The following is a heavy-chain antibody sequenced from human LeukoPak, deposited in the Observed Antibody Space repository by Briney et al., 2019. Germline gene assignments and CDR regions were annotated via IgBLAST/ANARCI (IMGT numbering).Heavy chain of an antibody. CDR2: IYYSGST. CDR3: ARRKGGPYDFWSGRYNWFDP. CDR1: GGSISSSSYY. J-gene: IGHJ5*02. Sequence: SETLSLTCTVSGGSISSSSYYWGWIRQPPGRGLEWIGSIYYSGSTYYNPSLKSRVTISVDTSKNQFSLKLSSVTAADTAVYYCARRKGGPYDFWSGRYNWFDPWGQGTLVTVSS. V-gene: IGHV4-39*01. D-gene: IGHD3-3*01.